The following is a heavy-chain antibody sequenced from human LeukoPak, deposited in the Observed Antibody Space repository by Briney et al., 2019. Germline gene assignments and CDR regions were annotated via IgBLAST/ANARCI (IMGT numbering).Heavy chain of an antibody. Sequence: PGGSLALSCAASGFTFTNFGMHWIRQDPDKRLQWVASVWYDGSHENYVDSVRGRFTISRDNYKNTVYLHMYSLRAEDTAVYYCARDDGPNDYWGQGVLVTVSS. D-gene: IGHD2-8*01. CDR1: GFTFTNFG. CDR2: VWYDGSHE. CDR3: ARDDGPNDY. J-gene: IGHJ4*02. V-gene: IGHV3-33*01.